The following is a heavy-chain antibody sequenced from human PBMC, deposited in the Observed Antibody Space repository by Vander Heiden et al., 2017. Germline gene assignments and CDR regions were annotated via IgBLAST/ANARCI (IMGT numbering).Heavy chain of an antibody. CDR1: GFTFSNYW. J-gene: IGHJ6*02. Sequence: EVQLVESGGGLVQPGGSLRLSCAASGFTFSNYWMTWGRQAPGKGLEWVANIKLDGSEQYYVDSVKGRFTISRDNAKNSLYLQMNSLGVEDTAVYYCARDRVGGNPRSGMDVWGQGTTVTVSS. V-gene: IGHV3-7*01. CDR3: ARDRVGGNPRSGMDV. D-gene: IGHD1-26*01. CDR2: IKLDGSEQ.